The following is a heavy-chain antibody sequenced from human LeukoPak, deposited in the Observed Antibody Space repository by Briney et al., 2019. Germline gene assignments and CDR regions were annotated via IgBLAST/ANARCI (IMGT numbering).Heavy chain of an antibody. J-gene: IGHJ4*02. CDR1: GSSISSYY. V-gene: IGHV4-59*01. CDR2: IYDSGLI. CDR3: ARETGSPGAVAGLFDY. Sequence: PSETLSLTCSVSGSSISSYYWSWIRQTPGKGLEWIGYIYDSGLINYNPSLKSRVIISVDTSKNQFSLNLNSVTAADTAVYYCARETGSPGAVAGLFDYWGQGTLVIVSS. D-gene: IGHD6-19*01.